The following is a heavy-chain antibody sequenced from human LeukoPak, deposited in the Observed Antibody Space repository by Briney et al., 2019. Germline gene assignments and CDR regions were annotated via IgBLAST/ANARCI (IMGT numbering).Heavy chain of an antibody. CDR3: ARDLPAGYRDIAAAGVFDY. V-gene: IGHV4-34*01. CDR2: INHSGST. J-gene: IGHJ4*02. Sequence: PSETLSLTCAVYGGSFSGYYWSWIRQPPGKGLEWIGEINHSGSTNYNPSLKSRVTISVDTSKNQFSLKLSSVTAADTAVYYCARDLPAGYRDIAAAGVFDYWGQGTLVTVSS. D-gene: IGHD6-13*01. CDR1: GGSFSGYY.